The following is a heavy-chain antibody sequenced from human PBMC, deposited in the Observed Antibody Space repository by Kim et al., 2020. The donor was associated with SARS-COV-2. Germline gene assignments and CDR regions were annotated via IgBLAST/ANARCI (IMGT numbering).Heavy chain of an antibody. CDR2: A. V-gene: IGHV1-69*02. J-gene: IGHJ4*02. D-gene: IGHD3-10*01. CDR3: AMDIGSGSYDY. Sequence: ANYAQKFQGRVTMTADKSTSTAYMELSSLRSEDTAVYYCAMDIGSGSYDYWGQGTLVTVSS.